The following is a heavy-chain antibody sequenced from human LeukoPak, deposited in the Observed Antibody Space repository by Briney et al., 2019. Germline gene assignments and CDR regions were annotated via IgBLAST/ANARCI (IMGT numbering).Heavy chain of an antibody. J-gene: IGHJ3*02. Sequence: SETLSLTCTVSGGSISSGSYYWSWIRQPAGKGLEWIGRIYTSGSTNYNPSLKSRVTISVDTSKNQFSLKLSSVTAADTAVYYCARQGQRGAFDIWGQGTMVTVSS. CDR2: IYTSGST. CDR3: ARQGQRGAFDI. D-gene: IGHD6-25*01. CDR1: GGSISSGSYY. V-gene: IGHV4-61*02.